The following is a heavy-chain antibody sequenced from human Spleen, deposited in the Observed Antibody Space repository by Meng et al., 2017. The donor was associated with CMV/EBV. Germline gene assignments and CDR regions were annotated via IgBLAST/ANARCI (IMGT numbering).Heavy chain of an antibody. Sequence: SVKVSCKASGRFRSYTISWVRQAPGHGLEWKGGITPVVHTTTYAQKFQGRVTFTTDESTTTAYMELRSLTSADTADYYCARVGDSSGYYHPYYYGMDVWGQGTTVTVSS. CDR1: GRFRSYT. D-gene: IGHD3-22*01. CDR2: ITPVVHTT. CDR3: ARVGDSSGYYHPYYYGMDV. V-gene: IGHV1-69*16. J-gene: IGHJ6*02.